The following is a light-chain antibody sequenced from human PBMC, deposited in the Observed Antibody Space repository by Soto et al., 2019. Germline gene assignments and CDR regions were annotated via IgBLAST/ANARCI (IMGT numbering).Light chain of an antibody. CDR3: CSYTRRGTLI. V-gene: IGLV2-14*01. CDR1: SGDIGDYNY. J-gene: IGLJ1*01. CDR2: DVS. Sequence: QSVLTQPASVSGSPGQSITISCVGTSGDIGDYNYVSWYQQHPGKVPEVIIYDVSNRPSGVSYRFSGTKSGNTASLTVSGLQAEDEADYYCCSYTRRGTLIFGTGTKVTVL.